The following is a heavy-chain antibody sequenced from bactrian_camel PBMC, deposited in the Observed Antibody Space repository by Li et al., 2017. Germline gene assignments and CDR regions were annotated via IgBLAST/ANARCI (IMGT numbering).Heavy chain of an antibody. V-gene: IGHV3S25*01. CDR3: AAGSWVAGSLDEHDYVH. J-gene: IGHJ4*01. CDR1: GFTFSNYW. Sequence: QLVESGGGLVQPGGSLRLSCTASGFTFSNYWMYWVRQAPGKGQEWVSCINSGGGTTDYVDSVKGRFTISRDNAKNMVYLQMNSLKPEDTAMYYCAAGSWVAGSLDEHDYVHWGQGTQVTVS. CDR2: INSGGGTT. D-gene: IGHD6*01.